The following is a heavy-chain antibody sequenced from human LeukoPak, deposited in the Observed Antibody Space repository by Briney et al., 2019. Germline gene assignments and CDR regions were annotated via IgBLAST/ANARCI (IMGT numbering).Heavy chain of an antibody. V-gene: IGHV1-8*01. Sequence: ASVKVSCKASGYTFTGYDINWVRQASGQGLEWMGWMNPNSGNTGYTQKFQGRVTMTRDTSISIAYMELSSLTSDDTAIYYCARGKKYVASDVYWFDPLGQGTLVTVSS. CDR3: ARGKKYVASDVYWFDP. CDR2: MNPNSGNT. CDR1: GYTFTGYD. D-gene: IGHD3-16*01. J-gene: IGHJ5*02.